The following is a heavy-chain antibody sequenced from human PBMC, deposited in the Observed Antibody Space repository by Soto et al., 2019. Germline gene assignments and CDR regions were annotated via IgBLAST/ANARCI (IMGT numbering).Heavy chain of an antibody. V-gene: IGHV3-23*01. CDR1: GFTFSSYA. J-gene: IGHJ6*02. CDR3: AKDRDGAAAGPTKFYGMDV. CDR2: ISGSGDST. Sequence: EVQLLESGGGLVQPGGSLRLSCAASGFTFSSYAMSWVRQAPGKGLEWVSVISGSGDSTYYADSVRGRFTISRDNSKNTLYLQMNILRAEHTAVYYCAKDRDGAAAGPTKFYGMDVWGQGTTVTVSS. D-gene: IGHD6-13*01.